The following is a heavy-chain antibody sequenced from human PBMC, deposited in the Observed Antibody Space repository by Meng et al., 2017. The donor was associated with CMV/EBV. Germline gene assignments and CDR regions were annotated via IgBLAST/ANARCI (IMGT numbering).Heavy chain of an antibody. Sequence: GYYMHWVRQAPGQGLEWMGWINPNSGGTNYAQKFQGRVTMTRDTSISTAYMELSRLRSDDTAVYYCARVALRHDFWSGYYSSYYFDYWGQGTLVTV. D-gene: IGHD3-3*01. CDR3: ARVALRHDFWSGYYSSYYFDY. V-gene: IGHV1-2*02. CDR1: GYY. CDR2: INPNSGGT. J-gene: IGHJ4*02.